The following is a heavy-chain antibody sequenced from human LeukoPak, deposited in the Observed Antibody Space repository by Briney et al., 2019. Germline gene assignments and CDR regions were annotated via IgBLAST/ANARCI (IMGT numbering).Heavy chain of an antibody. J-gene: IGHJ4*02. Sequence: GGSLRLSCAASGFTFSRYSMNWVRQAPGKGLEWVSSISGSSSYIYYADSVKGRFTISRHNAKNSLYMQMNSLRAEDTALYYCARDPILIVGATKVGYFDYWGQGTLVTVSS. CDR1: GFTFSRYS. CDR3: ARDPILIVGATKVGYFDY. CDR2: ISGSSSYI. D-gene: IGHD1-26*01. V-gene: IGHV3-21*04.